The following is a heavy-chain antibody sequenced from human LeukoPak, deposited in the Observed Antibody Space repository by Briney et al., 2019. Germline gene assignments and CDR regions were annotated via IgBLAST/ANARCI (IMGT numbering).Heavy chain of an antibody. CDR2: IYYSGST. V-gene: IGHV4-59*01. CDR1: GGSISSYY. D-gene: IGHD3-10*01. Sequence: PSETLPLTCTVSGGSISSYYWSWIRQPPGKGLEWIGYIYYSGSTNYNPSLKNRVTISVDTSKNQFSLKLSSVTAADTAVYYCARARPHYYGSGSYYTDAFDMWGQGTMVTVSS. CDR3: ARARPHYYGSGSYYTDAFDM. J-gene: IGHJ3*02.